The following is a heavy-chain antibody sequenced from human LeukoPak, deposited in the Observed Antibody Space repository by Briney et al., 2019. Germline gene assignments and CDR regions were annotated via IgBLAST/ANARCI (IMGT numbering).Heavy chain of an antibody. CDR3: ARATSMTASGYDY. Sequence: ASVKVSCKASGYTFTNYHINWVRQASGQGREWMTWINPDTGDKGYARKFQDRVTITTDTSISTAYMELSSLSSEDTAVYFCARATSMTASGYDYWGQGTLVTVSS. CDR2: INPDTGDK. CDR1: GYTFTNYH. J-gene: IGHJ4*02. V-gene: IGHV1-8*03. D-gene: IGHD2-21*02.